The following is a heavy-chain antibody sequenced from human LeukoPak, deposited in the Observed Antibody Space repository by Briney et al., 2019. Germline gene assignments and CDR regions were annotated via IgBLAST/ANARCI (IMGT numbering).Heavy chain of an antibody. CDR1: GFAFSSYAM. Sequence: GSLRLSCAASGFAFSSYAMSWVRQPPGKGLEWIGEIYHSGSTNYNPSLKSRVTISVDKSKNQFSLKLSSVTAADTAVYYCARVPANYGSGSYGPDYWGQGTLVTVSS. V-gene: IGHV4-4*02. CDR2: IYHSGST. CDR3: ARVPANYGSGSYGPDY. J-gene: IGHJ4*02. D-gene: IGHD3-10*01.